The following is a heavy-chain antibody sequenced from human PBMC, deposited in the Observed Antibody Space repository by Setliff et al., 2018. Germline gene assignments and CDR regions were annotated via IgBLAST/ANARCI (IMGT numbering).Heavy chain of an antibody. D-gene: IGHD1-7*01. Sequence: LSLTCAVSGYSISSGYYWGWIRQPPGKGLEWIGSIYHSGSTYYNPSLKSRVTIPVDTSKNQFSLKLSSVTAADTAVYYCASVRDLELFDYWGQGTLVTVSS. CDR1: GYSISSGYY. CDR2: IYHSGST. V-gene: IGHV4-38-2*01. CDR3: ASVRDLELFDY. J-gene: IGHJ4*02.